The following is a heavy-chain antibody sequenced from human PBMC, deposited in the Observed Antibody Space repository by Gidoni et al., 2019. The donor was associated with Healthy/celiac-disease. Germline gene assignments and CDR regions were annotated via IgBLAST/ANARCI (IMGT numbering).Heavy chain of an antibody. D-gene: IGHD3-22*01. V-gene: IGHV3-53*01. CDR3: ARDHDRSGYYYMDY. CDR2: IYSGGST. J-gene: IGHJ4*02. Sequence: EVQLVESGGGLIQTGGSLRLSCAASGFPVSSHYMSGVRQAPGKGLEGVSVIYSGGSTYYADSVKGRFTISRDNSKNTLYLQMNSLRAEDTAVYYCARDHDRSGYYYMDYWGQGTLVTVSS. CDR1: GFPVSSHY.